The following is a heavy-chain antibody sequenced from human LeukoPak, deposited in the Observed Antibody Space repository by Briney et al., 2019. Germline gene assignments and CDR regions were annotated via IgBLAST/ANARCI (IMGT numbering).Heavy chain of an antibody. CDR3: ARIVERSSGWYYAFDI. CDR2: ISSSSKYI. D-gene: IGHD6-19*01. Sequence: GGSLRLSCAASGFPFSIYSMNWVRQAPGKGLEWVSSISSSSKYIYQADSLKGRFTISRDNAKNSLYLQMNSLRAEDTAVYYCARIVERSSGWYYAFDIWGQGTMVTVSS. J-gene: IGHJ3*02. V-gene: IGHV3-21*01. CDR1: GFPFSIYS.